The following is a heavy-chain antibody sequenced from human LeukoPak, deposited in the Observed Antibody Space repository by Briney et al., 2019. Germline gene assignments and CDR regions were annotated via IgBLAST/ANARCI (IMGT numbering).Heavy chain of an antibody. Sequence: PSETLSLTCTVSGGSISTYYWSWIRQPPGKGLEWIGYIYYSGSTNYNPSLKSRVTISVDTSKNQFSLKLSSVTAADTAVYYCARDIKNAKGNYYLDYWGQGTLVTVSS. D-gene: IGHD3-10*01. V-gene: IGHV4-59*01. CDR3: ARDIKNAKGNYYLDY. CDR1: GGSISTYY. CDR2: IYYSGST. J-gene: IGHJ4*02.